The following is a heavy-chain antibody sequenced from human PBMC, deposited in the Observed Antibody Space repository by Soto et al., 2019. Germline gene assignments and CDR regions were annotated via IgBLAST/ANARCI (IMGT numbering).Heavy chain of an antibody. J-gene: IGHJ4*02. CDR1: GFIFSDYG. D-gene: IGHD3-3*01. CDR3: ARARAGMVDN. Sequence: GSLRLSCAASGFIFSDYGMHWVRQAPGKGLEWVAIIWYDGSNIYYADSVKGRFTISRDNSNNTLYLQVNSLRVEDTAVYYCARARAGMVDNWGQGTLVTVSS. V-gene: IGHV3-33*01. CDR2: IWYDGSNI.